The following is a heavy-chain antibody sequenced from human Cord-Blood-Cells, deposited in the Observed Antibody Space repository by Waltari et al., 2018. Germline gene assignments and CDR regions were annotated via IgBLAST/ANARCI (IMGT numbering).Heavy chain of an antibody. Sequence: VQLVQSGAEVKKPGPSVKIYCKASGGTFSSYANTWMRQAPGQGLEWMGGIIPIFGTANYAQKFQGRVTITADESTSTAYMELSSLRSEDTAVYYCARAYSSGWYIDYWGQGTLVTVSS. CDR2: IIPIFGTA. J-gene: IGHJ4*02. D-gene: IGHD6-19*01. V-gene: IGHV1-69*01. CDR3: ARAYSSGWYIDY. CDR1: GGTFSSYA.